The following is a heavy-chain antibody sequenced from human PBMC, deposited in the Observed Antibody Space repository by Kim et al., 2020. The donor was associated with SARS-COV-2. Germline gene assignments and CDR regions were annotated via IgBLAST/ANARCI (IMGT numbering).Heavy chain of an antibody. V-gene: IGHV4-34*01. CDR3: ARSIAVAGLDY. D-gene: IGHD6-19*01. CDR1: GGSFSGYY. CDR2: INHSGST. J-gene: IGHJ4*02. Sequence: SETLSLTCAVYGGSFSGYYWSWIRQPPGKGLEWIGEINHSGSTNYNPSLKSRVTISVDTSKNQFSLKLSSVTAADTAVYYCARSIAVAGLDYWGQGTLVTVSS.